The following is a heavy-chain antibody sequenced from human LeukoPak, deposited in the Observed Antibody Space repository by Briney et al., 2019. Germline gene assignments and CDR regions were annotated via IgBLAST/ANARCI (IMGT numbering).Heavy chain of an antibody. J-gene: IGHJ4*02. CDR1: GGSFSGYY. V-gene: IGHV4-34*01. CDR2: INHSGST. D-gene: IGHD3-10*01. Sequence: SETLSLTCAVYGGSFSGYYWSWIRQPPGKGLEWIGEINHSGSTNYNPSLKSRVTISVDTSKNQFPLKLSSVTAADTAVYYCARRASYYGSGKTLWGQGTLVTVSS. CDR3: ARRASYYGSGKTL.